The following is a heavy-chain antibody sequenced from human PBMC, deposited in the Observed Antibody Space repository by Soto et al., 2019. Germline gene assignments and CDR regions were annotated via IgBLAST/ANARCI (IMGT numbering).Heavy chain of an antibody. Sequence: GGSLRLSCAASRVTFFGYAMSWVRQAPGKGLEWVSGITGNGISTVYADSVKGRFTISRDNSKNALYLQMNSLRTEDTAVYFCAKEARDCGGDCYSSYFDHWGQGALVTVSS. CDR3: AKEARDCGGDCYSSYFDH. CDR1: RVTFFGYA. CDR2: ITGNGIST. V-gene: IGHV3-23*01. D-gene: IGHD2-21*02. J-gene: IGHJ4*02.